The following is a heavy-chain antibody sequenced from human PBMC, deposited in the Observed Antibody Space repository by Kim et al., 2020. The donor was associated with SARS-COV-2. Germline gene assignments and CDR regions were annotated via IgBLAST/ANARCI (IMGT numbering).Heavy chain of an antibody. CDR3: ARAAAGLDS. CDR2: YIT. Sequence: YITDYAASCHGRFTNSREDSMNSLYLHMTSLTSEDTAVYYCARAAAGLDSWGQGILVTVSS. J-gene: IGHJ5*01. V-gene: IGHV3-72*01. D-gene: IGHD6-13*01.